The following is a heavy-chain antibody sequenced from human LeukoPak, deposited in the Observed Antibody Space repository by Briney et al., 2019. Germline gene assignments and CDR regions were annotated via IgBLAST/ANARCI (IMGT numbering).Heavy chain of an antibody. CDR2: INHSGST. CDR1: GGSFSGYY. CDR3: ARVRLGSSHYFDY. V-gene: IGHV4-34*01. J-gene: IGHJ4*02. Sequence: KPSETLSLTCAVYGGSFSGYYWSWIRQPPGKGLEWIGEINHSGSTKYNPSLKSRVTLSVDTSKNQFSLKLSSVTAADTAVYYCARVRLGSSHYFDYWGQGTLVTVSS. D-gene: IGHD1-26*01.